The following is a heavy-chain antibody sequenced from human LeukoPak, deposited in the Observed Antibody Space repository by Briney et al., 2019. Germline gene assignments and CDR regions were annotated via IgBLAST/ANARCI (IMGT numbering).Heavy chain of an antibody. J-gene: IGHJ4*02. D-gene: IGHD6-13*01. Sequence: PSETLSLTCAVYGGSFSGYYWSWIRQPPGKGLEWIGYIYYSGSTNYNPSLKSRVTISVDTSKNQFSLKLSSVTAADTAVYYCARRGYSSSWYDYWGQGTLVTVSS. V-gene: IGHV4-59*08. CDR3: ARRGYSSSWYDY. CDR2: IYYSGST. CDR1: GGSFSGYY.